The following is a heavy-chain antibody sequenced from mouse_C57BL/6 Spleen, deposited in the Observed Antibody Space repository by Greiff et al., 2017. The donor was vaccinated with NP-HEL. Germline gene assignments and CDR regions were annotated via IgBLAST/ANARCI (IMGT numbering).Heavy chain of an antibody. CDR3: ARSPHYDDGAWLAY. Sequence: VQLQQSGAELVKPGASVKMSCKASGYTFTSYWITWVKQRPGQGLEWIGDIYPGSGSTNYNEKFKSKATLTVDTSSSTAYMQLSSLTSEDSAVYYCARSPHYDDGAWLAYWGQGTLVTVSA. CDR1: GYTFTSYW. J-gene: IGHJ3*01. CDR2: IYPGSGST. D-gene: IGHD2-4*01. V-gene: IGHV1-55*01.